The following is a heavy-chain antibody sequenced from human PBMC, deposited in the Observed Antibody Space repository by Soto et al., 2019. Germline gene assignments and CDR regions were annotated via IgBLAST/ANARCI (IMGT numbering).Heavy chain of an antibody. J-gene: IGHJ6*02. D-gene: IGHD6-19*01. V-gene: IGHV3-48*03. Sequence: GSLRLSCAASGFTFSSYEMNWVRQAPGKGLEWVSYISSSGSTIYYADSVKGRFTISRDNAKNSLYLQMNSLRAEDTAVYYCATAGGGVSSSGWYEHYYYGMDVWGQGTTVTVSS. CDR3: ATAGGGVSSSGWYEHYYYGMDV. CDR2: ISSSGSTI. CDR1: GFTFSSYE.